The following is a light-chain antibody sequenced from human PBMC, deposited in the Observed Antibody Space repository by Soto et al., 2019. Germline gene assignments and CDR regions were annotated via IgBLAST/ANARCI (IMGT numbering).Light chain of an antibody. V-gene: IGKV3-15*01. CDR1: QNIYYN. Sequence: IVMTQSPATLSVSPGESATLSCRASQNIYYNVAWYQHRPGQAPRLLIYRASTRATGVPARFSGSGSGTEFTLTISSLQSEDFTVYSCLQYHNLWAFGQGTQVDIX. CDR3: LQYHNLWA. CDR2: RAS. J-gene: IGKJ1*01.